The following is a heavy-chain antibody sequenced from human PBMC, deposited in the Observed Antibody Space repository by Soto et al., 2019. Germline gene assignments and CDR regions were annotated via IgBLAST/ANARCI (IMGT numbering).Heavy chain of an antibody. D-gene: IGHD1-26*01. CDR3: ASEEVGTTEFDR. CDR2: SWYDGRKE. CDR1: GFRFSKYV. Sequence: QVQLVESGGGVVQPGTSLRLSCEGTGFRFSKYVMHWVRQAPGEGPEWVAISWYDGRKENYADSVKGRFTISRDNSKNTLFLQMNSLRVEETAVYYCASEEVGTTEFDRWGQGTLVTVSS. V-gene: IGHV3-33*01. J-gene: IGHJ4*02.